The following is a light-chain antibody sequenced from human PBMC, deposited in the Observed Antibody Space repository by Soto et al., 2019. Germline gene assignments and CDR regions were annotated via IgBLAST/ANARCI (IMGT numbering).Light chain of an antibody. J-gene: IGKJ5*01. V-gene: IGKV3-20*01. CDR2: GAS. Sequence: VLTHSPGTLSLSPCESAALSCSASQTVSITYLTWYQQKPGQAPRLLIFGASKRATGIPDRFSGSGSGRGFTLTISGLEPEDFAVYYCQQYGSSPLISFGQGTRLEIK. CDR1: QTVSITY. CDR3: QQYGSSPLIS.